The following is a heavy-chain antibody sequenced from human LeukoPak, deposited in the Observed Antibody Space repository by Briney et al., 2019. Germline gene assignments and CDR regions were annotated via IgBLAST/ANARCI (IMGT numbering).Heavy chain of an antibody. V-gene: IGHV3-11*04. CDR3: ARGGGYCSDGSCSI. Sequence: GGSLRLACAVSGFTFSDYYMTWIPQAPGKGLEWVSHISSSGKTIYYADSVKGRFTISRDNAKNSLYLQMNSLRAEDTAVYYCARGGGYCSDGSCSIWGQGTMVTVSS. CDR1: GFTFSDYY. J-gene: IGHJ3*02. D-gene: IGHD2-15*01. CDR2: ISSSGKTI.